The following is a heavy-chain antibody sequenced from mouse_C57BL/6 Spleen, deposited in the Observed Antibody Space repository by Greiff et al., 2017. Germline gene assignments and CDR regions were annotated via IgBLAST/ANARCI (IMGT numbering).Heavy chain of an antibody. J-gene: IGHJ2*01. CDR3: ARSRTGPGFDY. Sequence: QVQLQQPGAELVKPGASVKLSCKASGYTFTSYWMQWVKQRPGQGLEWIGEIDPSDSYTNYNQKFKGKATLTVYTSSSTAYMQLSSLTSEDSAVYYCARSRTGPGFDYWGQGTTLTVSS. CDR1: GYTFTSYW. CDR2: IDPSDSYT. V-gene: IGHV1-50*01.